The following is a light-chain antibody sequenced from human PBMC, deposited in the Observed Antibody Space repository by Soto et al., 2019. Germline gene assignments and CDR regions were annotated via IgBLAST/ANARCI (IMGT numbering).Light chain of an antibody. CDR2: AAS. CDR3: QQSYSIPRT. V-gene: IGKV1-39*01. CDR1: QSISSY. J-gene: IGKJ4*01. Sequence: IQMTQSPSSLSASVGDRVTITCRASQSISSYLNWYQQKPGKAPNLLIYAASSLQSGVPSRFGGSGSGTDFTLTISSLQPEDFATYYCQQSYSIPRTFGGGTKVDIK.